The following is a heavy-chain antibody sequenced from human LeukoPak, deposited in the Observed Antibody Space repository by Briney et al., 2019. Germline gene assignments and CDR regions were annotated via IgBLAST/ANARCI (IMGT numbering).Heavy chain of an antibody. CDR3: ARTAPRDYFDY. Sequence: GGSLRLSCAASGFTFSSYWMSWVCQAPGKGLEWVANIKQDGSEKYYVDSVKGRFTISRDNAKNSLYLQMNSLRAEDTAVYYCARTAPRDYFDYWGQGTLVTVSS. CDR1: GFTFSSYW. CDR2: IKQDGSEK. J-gene: IGHJ4*02. D-gene: IGHD2-21*02. V-gene: IGHV3-7*01.